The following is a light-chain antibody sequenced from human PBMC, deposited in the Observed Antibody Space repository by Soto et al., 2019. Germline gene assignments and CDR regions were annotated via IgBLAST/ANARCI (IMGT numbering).Light chain of an antibody. J-gene: IGLJ3*02. CDR2: INYDGTH. CDR3: QSLGTGIQV. CDR1: SGYSTYA. Sequence: QLVLTQSPSASASLGASVKLTCTLSSGYSTYAIAWHQQQSGKGPRFLMKINYDGTHSKGDGFYDRFSGSSSGAERHLTIYSLQSGDEADYYCQSLGTGIQVFGGGTKLTVL. V-gene: IGLV4-69*01.